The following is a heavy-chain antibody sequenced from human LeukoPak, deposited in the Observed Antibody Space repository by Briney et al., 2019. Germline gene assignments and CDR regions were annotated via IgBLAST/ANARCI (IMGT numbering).Heavy chain of an antibody. CDR1: GFTFSNYA. CDR3: AKNDGYNYWYFDY. CDR2: ISGDSSGT. D-gene: IGHD5-24*01. J-gene: IGHJ4*02. Sequence: GGSLRLSCAASGFTFSNYAMTWVRQAPGQGLEWVSVISGDSSGTYYADSVKGRFTISRDNLRSTVFLQMNSLRVEDTATYYCAKNDGYNYWYFDYWGRGTLVTVSS. V-gene: IGHV3-23*01.